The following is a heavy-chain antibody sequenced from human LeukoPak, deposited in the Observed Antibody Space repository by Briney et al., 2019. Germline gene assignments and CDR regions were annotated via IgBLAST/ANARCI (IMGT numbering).Heavy chain of an antibody. CDR1: GFTFDDYA. CDR3: ARGLTPYYPDAFDV. Sequence: PGGSLRLSCAASGFTFDDYAMHWVRHAPGKGLEWVSVIYSGGSTYYADSVKGRFTISRDNSKNTLYLQMNSLRAEDTSVYYCARGLTPYYPDAFDVWGQGTMVTVSS. D-gene: IGHD3-10*01. V-gene: IGHV3-66*01. CDR2: IYSGGST. J-gene: IGHJ3*01.